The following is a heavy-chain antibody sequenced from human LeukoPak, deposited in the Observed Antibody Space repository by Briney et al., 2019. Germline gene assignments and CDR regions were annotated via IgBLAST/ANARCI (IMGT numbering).Heavy chain of an antibody. CDR2: IRYDGSNK. CDR3: AKDTERGYSYGYPDY. D-gene: IGHD5-18*01. Sequence: GGSLRLSCAASGFTFSSYGMHWVRQAPGKGLEWVAFIRYDGSNKYYADSVKGRFTISRDNSKNTLYLQTNSLRAEDTAVYYCAKDTERGYSYGYPDYWGQGTLVTVSS. J-gene: IGHJ4*02. V-gene: IGHV3-30*02. CDR1: GFTFSSYG.